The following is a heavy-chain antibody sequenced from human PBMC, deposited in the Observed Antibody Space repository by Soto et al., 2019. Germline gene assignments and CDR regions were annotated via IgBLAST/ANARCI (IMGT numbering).Heavy chain of an antibody. CDR1: GYTFSKYG. J-gene: IGHJ6*02. V-gene: IGHV1-18*01. CDR3: ARDGYYDSSGYFYYYYGMDV. D-gene: IGHD3-22*01. Sequence: GASVKVSCKASGYTFSKYGITWVRQAPGQGLEWMGWISTNNDNTKYAQKFQGRVTMTTDTSTSTAYMELGSLRSDDTAVYYCARDGYYDSSGYFYYYYGMDVWGQGTKVTVSS. CDR2: ISTNNDNT.